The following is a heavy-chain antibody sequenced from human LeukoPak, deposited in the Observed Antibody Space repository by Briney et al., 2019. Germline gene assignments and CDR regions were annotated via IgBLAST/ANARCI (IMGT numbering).Heavy chain of an antibody. J-gene: IGHJ6*02. CDR2: INSDGSST. CDR1: GFTFSSYW. CDR3: ARDSGIYDSSGYYGLSYYGMDV. D-gene: IGHD3-22*01. V-gene: IGHV3-74*01. Sequence: GGSLRLSCAASGFTFSSYWMHWVRQAPGKGLVRVSRINSDGSSTYYADSVKGRFTISRDNYKNTLYLQMNSLRAEDTAVYYCARDSGIYDSSGYYGLSYYGMDVWGQGTTVTVSS.